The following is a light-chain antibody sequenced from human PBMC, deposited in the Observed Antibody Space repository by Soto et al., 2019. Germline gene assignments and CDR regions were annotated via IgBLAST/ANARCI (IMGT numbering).Light chain of an antibody. Sequence: QSALTQPASVSGSPGQSITISCTGTSSDVGGYNYVSWYQQHPGKAPKLMIYDVSNRPSGVSNRFSGSKSGNTASLTISGLQAVDEADYYCSSYTSSSLVVFGGGTKVTVL. J-gene: IGLJ2*01. CDR3: SSYTSSSLVV. CDR1: SSDVGGYNY. CDR2: DVS. V-gene: IGLV2-14*01.